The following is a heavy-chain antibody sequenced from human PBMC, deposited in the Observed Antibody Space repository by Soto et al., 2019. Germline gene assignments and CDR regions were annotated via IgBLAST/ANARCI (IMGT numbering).Heavy chain of an antibody. CDR2: MYYSGGT. CDR1: RGSISYYY. CDR3: VRGDPPYDTSGRRPFDV. D-gene: IGHD3-22*01. J-gene: IGHJ3*01. Sequence: QVHLQESGPGLVQPSETLSLTCTVSRGSISYYYWSWIRQPPGKGLEWIGYMYYSGGTYYNPSLNSRVSISVDTSKNQFSLRLTSVTAADTAVYYCVRGDPPYDTSGRRPFDVWGQGTMVTVSS. V-gene: IGHV4-59*01.